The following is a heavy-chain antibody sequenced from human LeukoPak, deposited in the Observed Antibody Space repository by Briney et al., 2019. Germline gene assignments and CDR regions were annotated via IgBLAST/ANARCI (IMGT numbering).Heavy chain of an antibody. D-gene: IGHD5-18*01. CDR3: AREEIRYSYSYDY. V-gene: IGHV1-2*02. J-gene: IGHJ4*02. CDR2: INPNSGGT. Sequence: ASVKVSCKASGYTFTGYYMHWVRQAPGQGLEWMGWINPNSGGTNYAQKFQGRVTMTRDMSISTAYMELSRLRSDDTAVYYCAREEIRYSYSYDYWGQGTLVTVSS. CDR1: GYTFTGYY.